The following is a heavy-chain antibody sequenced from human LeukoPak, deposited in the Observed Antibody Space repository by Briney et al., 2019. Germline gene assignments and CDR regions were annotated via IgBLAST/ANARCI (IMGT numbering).Heavy chain of an antibody. CDR2: IYYSGTT. CDR1: GFTFRRYW. V-gene: IGHV4-39*07. CDR3: ARAIRYFDWLFPTKFDY. D-gene: IGHD3-9*01. Sequence: GSLRLSCAASGFTFRRYWMNWIRQPPGKGLEWIGSIYYSGTTYYNPSLKSRVTISVDTSKNQFSLKLSSVTAADTAVYSCARAIRYFDWLFPTKFDYWGQGTLVTVSS. J-gene: IGHJ4*02.